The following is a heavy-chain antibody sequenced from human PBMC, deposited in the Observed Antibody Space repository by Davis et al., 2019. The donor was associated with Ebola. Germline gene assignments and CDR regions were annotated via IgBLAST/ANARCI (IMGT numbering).Heavy chain of an antibody. CDR2: IIPIFRTA. CDR1: GYSFTDYY. J-gene: IGHJ4*02. Sequence: SVKVSCKASGYSFTDYYLHWVRQAPGQGLEWMGGIIPIFRTASYAQKFQGRVTITADESTRTAYMELDGLISEDTAVYYCAHLGPQRYCSGGGCHGYLDYWGQGTLVTVSS. CDR3: AHLGPQRYCSGGGCHGYLDY. D-gene: IGHD2-15*01. V-gene: IGHV1-69*13.